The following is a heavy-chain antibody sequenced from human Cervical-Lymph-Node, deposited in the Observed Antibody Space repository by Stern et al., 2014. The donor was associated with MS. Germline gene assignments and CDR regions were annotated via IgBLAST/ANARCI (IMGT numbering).Heavy chain of an antibody. J-gene: IGHJ5*02. Sequence: QVQLEEPGAEVKKPGSSVKDSCKASGGTFSRSAINWVRQAPGQGLEWMGRIIPVLGTANYAQNFQGRVTITADESTTTAYMELSSLRSEDTAVYYCAKDGGLTMNNWFDPWGQGTLVTVSS. D-gene: IGHD3-3*01. CDR2: IIPVLGTA. CDR1: GGTFSRSA. CDR3: AKDGGLTMNNWFDP. V-gene: IGHV1-69*01.